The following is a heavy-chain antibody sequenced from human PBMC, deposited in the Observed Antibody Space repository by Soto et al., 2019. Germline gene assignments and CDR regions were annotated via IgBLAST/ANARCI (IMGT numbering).Heavy chain of an antibody. J-gene: IGHJ3*01. CDR3: ARRASR. V-gene: IGHV3-64*04. CDR2: ISSNGGST. D-gene: IGHD1-26*01. CDR1: GFTFSSYA. Sequence: GGSLRLSCSASGFTFSSYAMHWVRQGPVKGLEYVSAISSNGGSTFYADSVKGRFTISRDNAKNSLYLQMSSLRAEDSAVYYCARRASRWGQGTMVTVSS.